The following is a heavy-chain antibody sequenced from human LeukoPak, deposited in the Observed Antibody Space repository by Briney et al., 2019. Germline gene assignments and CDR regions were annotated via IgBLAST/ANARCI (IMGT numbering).Heavy chain of an antibody. CDR1: GYTFTSYG. D-gene: IGHD5-24*01. CDR2: ISVYNGNT. CDR3: ARTSLVEMATIIP. V-gene: IGHV1-18*01. J-gene: IGHJ5*02. Sequence: ASAKVSCKASGYTFTSYGISWVRQAPGQGLEWMGWISVYNGNTNYAQKLQGRVTMTTDTSTSTAYMELRSLRSDDTAVYYCARTSLVEMATIIPWGQGTLVTVSS.